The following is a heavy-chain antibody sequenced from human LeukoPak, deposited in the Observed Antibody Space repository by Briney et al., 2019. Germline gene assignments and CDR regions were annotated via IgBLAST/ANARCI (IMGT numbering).Heavy chain of an antibody. J-gene: IGHJ5*02. Sequence: SETLSLTCAVYGGSFSGYYWSWIRQPPGKGLEWIGEINHSGSTNYNPSLKSRVTISVDTSKNQLSLKLSSVTAADTAVYYCARGLSPQYPGNWFDPWGQGTLVTVSS. CDR1: GGSFSGYY. V-gene: IGHV4-34*01. CDR2: INHSGST. CDR3: ARGLSPQYPGNWFDP. D-gene: IGHD2-2*01.